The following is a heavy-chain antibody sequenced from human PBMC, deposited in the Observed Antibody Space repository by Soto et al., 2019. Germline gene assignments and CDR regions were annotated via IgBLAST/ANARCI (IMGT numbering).Heavy chain of an antibody. Sequence: QVQLVQSGAEVKKPGSSVKVSCKASGGTFSSYAISWVRQAPGQGLEWMGGIIPIFGTANYAQKFQGRVTITADESTSTAYMELSSLRSEDTAVYYCARDRIAAAGKPTLGGGWFDPWGQGTLVTVSS. CDR3: ARDRIAAAGKPTLGGGWFDP. CDR2: IIPIFGTA. J-gene: IGHJ5*02. CDR1: GGTFSSYA. D-gene: IGHD6-13*01. V-gene: IGHV1-69*12.